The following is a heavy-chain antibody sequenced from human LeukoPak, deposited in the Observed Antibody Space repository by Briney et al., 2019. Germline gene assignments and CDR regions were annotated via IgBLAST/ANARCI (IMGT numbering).Heavy chain of an antibody. J-gene: IGHJ4*02. V-gene: IGHV3-48*01. CDR1: GFSFSRYS. CDR2: ITSSGSTN. D-gene: IGHD6-19*01. CDR3: ARPRGNGWYDLDY. Sequence: GGSLRLSCTASGFSFSRYSMNWVCQAPGKGLEWISYITSSGSTNSYADSVKGRFTISRDNAKNSLFLQMNTLRSEDTAVYYCARPRGNGWYDLDYWGQGTLVTVSS.